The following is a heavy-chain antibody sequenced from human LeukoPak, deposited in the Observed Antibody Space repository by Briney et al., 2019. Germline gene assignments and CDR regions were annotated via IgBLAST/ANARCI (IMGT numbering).Heavy chain of an antibody. CDR3: ARAGYSYGYGWFWFDP. D-gene: IGHD5-18*01. Sequence: AETLSLTCAVSGGSISSNHWWSWVRQSPGEGLEWIVEIYHSGSTNYNPSLKSRLTISIDKSKNQFSLKLTSVTAADTAVYYCARAGYSYGYGWFWFDPWGQGTLVTVSS. J-gene: IGHJ5*02. CDR1: GGSISSNHW. CDR2: IYHSGST. V-gene: IGHV4-4*02.